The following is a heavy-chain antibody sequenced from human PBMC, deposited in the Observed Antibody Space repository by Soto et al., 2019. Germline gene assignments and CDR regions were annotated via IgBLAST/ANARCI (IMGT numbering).Heavy chain of an antibody. D-gene: IGHD6-19*01. CDR3: AKARDQQWVRLPFDY. Sequence: EVQLLESGGGLVQPGGSLRLSCVGSGFFFSSYTMTWVRQAPGKGLEWVSSFSATSENTYYADSVRGRFTISRDNSKNTLFLQMNSLTAEDTAMYYCAKARDQQWVRLPFDYWGQGNLVIVSS. CDR2: FSATSENT. CDR1: GFFFSSYT. V-gene: IGHV3-23*01. J-gene: IGHJ4*02.